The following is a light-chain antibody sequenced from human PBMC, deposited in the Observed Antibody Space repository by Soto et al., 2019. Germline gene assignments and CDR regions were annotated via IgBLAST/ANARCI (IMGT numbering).Light chain of an antibody. CDR2: EVS. CDR3: NSYTSSSTLYV. V-gene: IGLV2-14*01. Sequence: QSALTQPASVSGSPGQSITISCTGTSSDIGTCNYVSWYQQHPGKAPKLMLYEVSNRPSGVSNRFFGSKSGNTASLTISGLQAEDEADYFCNSYTSSSTLYVFGTGTKLTVL. CDR1: SSDIGTCNY. J-gene: IGLJ1*01.